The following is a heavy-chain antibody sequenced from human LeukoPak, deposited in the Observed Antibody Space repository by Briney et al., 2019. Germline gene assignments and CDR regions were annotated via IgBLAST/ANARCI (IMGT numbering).Heavy chain of an antibody. CDR3: AKVPAAIRYYMDV. J-gene: IGHJ6*03. V-gene: IGHV3-23*01. Sequence: QAGGSLRLSCAASGFTFSSYAMSWVRQAPGKGLEWVSAISGGGHSTYYADSVKGRFTISRDNSKNTLYLQMNSLRAEDTAVYYCAKVPAAIRYYMDVWGKGTTVTVSS. CDR1: GFTFSSYA. CDR2: ISGGGHST. D-gene: IGHD2-2*01.